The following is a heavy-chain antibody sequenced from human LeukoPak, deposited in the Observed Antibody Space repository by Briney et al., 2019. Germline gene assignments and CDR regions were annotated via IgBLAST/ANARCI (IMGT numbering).Heavy chain of an antibody. CDR1: GFTFSSYY. V-gene: IGHV3-21*01. J-gene: IGHJ4*02. CDR2: ISSSSNQI. D-gene: IGHD4-23*01. CDR3: ARSSPVAIDY. Sequence: GGSLRLSCAASGFTFSSYYMNWVRQAPGKGLEWVSHISSSSNQIYYADSVKGRFTISRDNAKNSLYLQMSSLRAEDTAVYYCARSSPVAIDYWGQGSLVTVSS.